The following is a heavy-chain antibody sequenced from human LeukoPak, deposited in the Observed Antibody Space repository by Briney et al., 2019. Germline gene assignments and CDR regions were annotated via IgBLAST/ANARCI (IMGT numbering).Heavy chain of an antibody. Sequence: PSETLSLTCTVSGGSISSYYWSWIRQPAGKGLEWIGRIYTSGSTNYNPSLKSRVTMSVDTSKNQFSLKLSSVTAADTAVYYCARDVVDSEMATISGVAAAFDICGQGTMVTVSS. CDR2: IYTSGST. D-gene: IGHD5-24*01. CDR1: GGSISSYY. CDR3: ARDVVDSEMATISGVAAAFDI. J-gene: IGHJ3*02. V-gene: IGHV4-4*07.